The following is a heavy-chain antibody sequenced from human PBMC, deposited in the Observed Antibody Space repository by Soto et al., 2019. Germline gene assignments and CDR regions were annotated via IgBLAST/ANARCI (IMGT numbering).Heavy chain of an antibody. CDR3: ARAGVGGGSYAFDI. Sequence: GGSLRLSCAASGFTFSDYYMSWIRQAPGKGLEWVSYISSSSSYTNYADSVKGRFTISRDNAKNSLYLQMNSLRAEDTAVYYCARAGVGGGSYAFDIWGQGTMVTVSS. V-gene: IGHV3-11*05. CDR2: ISSSSSYT. J-gene: IGHJ3*02. D-gene: IGHD1-26*01. CDR1: GFTFSDYY.